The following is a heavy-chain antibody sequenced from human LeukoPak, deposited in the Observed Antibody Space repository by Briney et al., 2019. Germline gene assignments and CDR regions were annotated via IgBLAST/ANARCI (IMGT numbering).Heavy chain of an antibody. Sequence: SETLSLTCTVSCGSISGYYWSWIRQPPGKGLEWIAYVRDNGESNYNPSLKSRVTISVDTRNNQISLRLNFVTAADTAIYYCARQPAGTAAFDIWGLGTMVTVSS. J-gene: IGHJ3*02. CDR3: ARQPAGTAAFDI. D-gene: IGHD1-14*01. CDR1: CGSISGYY. CDR2: VRDNGES. V-gene: IGHV4-59*08.